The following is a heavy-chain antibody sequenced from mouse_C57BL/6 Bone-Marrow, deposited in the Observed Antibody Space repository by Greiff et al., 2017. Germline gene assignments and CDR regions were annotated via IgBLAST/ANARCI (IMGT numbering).Heavy chain of an antibody. CDR2: IYPGSGST. Sequence: QVQLKQSGAELVKPGASVKMSCKASGYTFTSYWITWVKQRPGQGLEWIGDIYPGSGSTNYNEKFKSKATLTVDTSSSTAYMQLSSLTSEDSAVYYCARKGPYDYESYWYFDVWGTGTTVTVSS. V-gene: IGHV1-55*01. CDR3: ARKGPYDYESYWYFDV. J-gene: IGHJ1*03. CDR1: GYTFTSYW. D-gene: IGHD2-4*01.